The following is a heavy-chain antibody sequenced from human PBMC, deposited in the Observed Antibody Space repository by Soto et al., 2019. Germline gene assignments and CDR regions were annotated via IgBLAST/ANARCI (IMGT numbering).Heavy chain of an antibody. V-gene: IGHV3-48*03. CDR1: GFTFSSYE. CDR2: ISSSGSTI. CDR3: ARDRLNYDFWSGYYSVASSSFYYYYGTDV. D-gene: IGHD3-3*01. Sequence: GGSLRLSCAASGFTFSSYEMNWVRQAPGKGLEWVSYISSSGSTIYYADSVKGRFTISRDNAKNSLYLQMNSLRAEDTAVYYCARDRLNYDFWSGYYSVASSSFYYYYGTDVWGKGT. J-gene: IGHJ6*04.